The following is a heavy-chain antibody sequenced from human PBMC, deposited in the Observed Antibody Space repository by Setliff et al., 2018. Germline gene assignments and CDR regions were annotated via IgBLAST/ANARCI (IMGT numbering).Heavy chain of an antibody. CDR1: GFTFSTYR. D-gene: IGHD3-10*01. V-gene: IGHV3-33*08. CDR2: WGDGGTK. Sequence: GGSLRLSCAASGFTFSTYRMHWVRQAPGKGLEWVAVWGDGGTKYHADSVKGRFTISRDSARNSLYLHMNSLREEDTAVYFCARAKDHKRGFDYWGRGALVTVSS. CDR3: ARAKDHKRGFDY. J-gene: IGHJ4*02.